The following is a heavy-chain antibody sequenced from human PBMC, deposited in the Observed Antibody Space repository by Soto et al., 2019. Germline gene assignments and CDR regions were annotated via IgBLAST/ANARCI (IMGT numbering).Heavy chain of an antibody. J-gene: IGHJ4*02. CDR3: ARKRPGDPTFFDF. CDR2: IYYSGST. Sequence: SETLSLTCSVSGASVSSGSYYWSWIRQPPGKGLEWIGYIYYSGSTDYNTSLKSRVTISLDTSKNQFFLNLRSVSAADTAVYFCARKRPGDPTFFDFGGQGTLVTVS. CDR1: GASVSSGSYY. D-gene: IGHD1-26*01. V-gene: IGHV4-61*01.